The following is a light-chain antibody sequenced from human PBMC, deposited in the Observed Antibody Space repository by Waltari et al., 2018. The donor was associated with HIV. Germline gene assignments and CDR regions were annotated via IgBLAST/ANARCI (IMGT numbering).Light chain of an antibody. Sequence: QSVLTQPPSVSAAPGQKVTISCSGSSSNIGHNFVSWYQQLPGTAPKLLIYESNKRPSGIPDRFCGSKSGTSATLGITGLQTGDEADYYCATWDSSLSVGVVFGGGTKLTVL. V-gene: IGLV1-51*02. J-gene: IGLJ2*01. CDR2: ESN. CDR1: SSNIGHNF. CDR3: ATWDSSLSVGVV.